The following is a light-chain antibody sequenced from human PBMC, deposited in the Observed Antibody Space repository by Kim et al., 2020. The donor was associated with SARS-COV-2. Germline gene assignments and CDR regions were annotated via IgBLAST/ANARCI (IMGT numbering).Light chain of an antibody. CDR2: EVS. CDR1: SSDVGSYNR. CDR3: SSYTSSSTVV. Sequence: GPSVTISRTGTSSDVGSYNRVSWYQQPPGTAPKLMIYEVSNRPSGVPDRFSGSKSGNTASLTISGLQAEDEADYYCSSYTSSSTVVFGGGTQLTVL. J-gene: IGLJ2*01. V-gene: IGLV2-18*02.